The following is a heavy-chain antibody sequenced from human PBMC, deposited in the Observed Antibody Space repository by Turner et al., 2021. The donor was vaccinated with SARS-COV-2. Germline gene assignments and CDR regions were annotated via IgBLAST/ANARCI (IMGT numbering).Heavy chain of an antibody. J-gene: IGHJ6*02. CDR2: IYYSGST. CDR3: ARLPVGYYGSGSYYHYGMDV. Sequence: QLQLQESGPGLVKPSDTLSLTCTVSGCSISISSYYWGRIRQPQGKVLEWLGSIYYSGSTYYNPSLKSRVNISVDTSKNQFSLKQSYVTAADTAVYYCARLPVGYYGSGSYYHYGMDVWGQGTTVTVSS. V-gene: IGHV4-39*01. D-gene: IGHD3-10*01. CDR1: GCSISISSYY.